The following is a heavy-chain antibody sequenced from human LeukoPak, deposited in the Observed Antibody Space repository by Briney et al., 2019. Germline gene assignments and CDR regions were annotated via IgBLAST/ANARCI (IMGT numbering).Heavy chain of an antibody. CDR2: INPKSGGT. D-gene: IGHD4-17*01. J-gene: IGHJ6*02. CDR3: ARDGDYVDYGMDV. CDR1: GYTFTGYY. V-gene: IGHV1-2*02. Sequence: ASVRVSCKASGYTFTGYYMHWVRQAPGQGLEWMGWINPKSGGTNYAQKFQGSVTMTTATSISTAYMELIRLRSDDTAVYYCARDGDYVDYGMDVWGQGTTVTVSS.